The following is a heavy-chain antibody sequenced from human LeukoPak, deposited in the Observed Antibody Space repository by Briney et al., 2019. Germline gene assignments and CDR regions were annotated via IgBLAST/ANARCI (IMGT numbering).Heavy chain of an antibody. CDR1: GYTFTGYY. Sequence: ASVKVSCKASGYTFTGYYMHWVRQAPGRGLEWMGWINPNSGGTNYAQKFQGRVTMTRDTSISTAYMELSRLRSDDTAVYYCARFEVDTAMVRDYWGQGTLVTVSS. J-gene: IGHJ4*02. CDR2: INPNSGGT. V-gene: IGHV1-2*02. D-gene: IGHD5-18*01. CDR3: ARFEVDTAMVRDY.